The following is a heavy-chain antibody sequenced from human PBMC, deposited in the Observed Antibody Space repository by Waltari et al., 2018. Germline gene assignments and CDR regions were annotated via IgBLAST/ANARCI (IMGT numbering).Heavy chain of an antibody. D-gene: IGHD3-22*01. CDR2: IYPGDSDT. CDR1: GYSFTSYW. V-gene: IGHV5-51*03. CDR3: ARRTYYYDSSGYYFERGVWHYFDY. J-gene: IGHJ4*02. Sequence: EVQLVQSGAEVKKPGESLKISCQGSGYSFTSYWIGWVRQMPGKGLEWMGIIYPGDSDTRYSPSFQGQVTISADKSISTAYLQWSSLKASDTAMYYCARRTYYYDSSGYYFERGVWHYFDYWGQGTLVTVSS.